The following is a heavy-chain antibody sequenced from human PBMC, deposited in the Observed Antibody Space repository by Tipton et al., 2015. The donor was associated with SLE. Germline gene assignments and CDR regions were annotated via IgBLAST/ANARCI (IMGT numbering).Heavy chain of an antibody. V-gene: IGHV4-59*01. D-gene: IGHD3-10*01. Sequence: TLSLTCTVSGGSISSYYWSWIRQPPGKGLEWIGYIFYSGSTNYNPSLKSRVTISVDTSKNQFSLMLSSVTAADTAVCYCASYAQGGFGELLLPLLGSAYGMDVWVQGTTVTVSS. CDR1: GGSISSYY. CDR2: IFYSGST. CDR3: ASYAQGGFGELLLPLLGSAYGMDV. J-gene: IGHJ6*02.